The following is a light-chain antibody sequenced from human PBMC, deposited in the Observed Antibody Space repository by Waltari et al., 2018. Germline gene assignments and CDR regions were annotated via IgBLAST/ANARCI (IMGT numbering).Light chain of an antibody. Sequence: QSVLTQPPSVSGAPGQRVTISCPGSRSHIGAAYDVHRYQQLPGTAPNLLIYGNSNRPSGVPDRFSGSKSGTSASLAITGLQAEDEADYYCQSFDSSLSGWVFGGGTKLTVL. CDR3: QSFDSSLSGWV. CDR1: RSHIGAAYD. V-gene: IGLV1-40*01. CDR2: GNS. J-gene: IGLJ3*02.